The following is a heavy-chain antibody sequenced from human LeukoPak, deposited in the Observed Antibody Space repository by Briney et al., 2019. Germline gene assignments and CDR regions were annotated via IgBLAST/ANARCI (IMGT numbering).Heavy chain of an antibody. CDR1: GFTFSSYN. J-gene: IGHJ4*02. CDR2: ISSGPTYI. V-gene: IGHV3-21*01. D-gene: IGHD2-2*01. CDR3: ARDQTYCSSPSCYSDY. Sequence: GGSLRLSCAASGFTFSSYNMNWVRQALGKGLEWVSSISSGPTYIYYADSVKGRFTISRDNSKNSLYLRMNSLRAEDTAVYYCARDQTYCSSPSCYSDYWGQGTLVTVSS.